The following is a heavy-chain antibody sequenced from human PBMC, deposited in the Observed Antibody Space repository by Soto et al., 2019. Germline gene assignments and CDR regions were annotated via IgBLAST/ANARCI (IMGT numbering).Heavy chain of an antibody. CDR1: GYSFTSYW. J-gene: IGHJ4*02. CDR3: ASAPGGKSAWPY. D-gene: IGHD1-26*01. Sequence: GESLKISCKCSGYSFTSYWIVWVRQMPGKGLEWMGIVYPGDSHTRYSPSFQGQVTISADKSINTAYLQWSSLKASDTAMYYCASAPGGKSAWPYWGQGTLVTVSS. V-gene: IGHV5-51*01. CDR2: VYPGDSHT.